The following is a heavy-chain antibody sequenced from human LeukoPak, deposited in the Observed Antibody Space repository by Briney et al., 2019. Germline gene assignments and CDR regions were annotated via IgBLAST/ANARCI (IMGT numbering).Heavy chain of an antibody. D-gene: IGHD6-13*01. CDR1: GYTFTSYY. J-gene: IGHJ4*02. Sequence: ASVKLSCKASGYTFTSYYMNWVRQAPGQGLEWMGWINPNSGGTNYAQKFQGRVTMTRDTSISTAYMELSRLRSDDTAVYYCARGRVGSSSNLDYWGQGTLVTVSS. CDR2: INPNSGGT. V-gene: IGHV1-2*02. CDR3: ARGRVGSSSNLDY.